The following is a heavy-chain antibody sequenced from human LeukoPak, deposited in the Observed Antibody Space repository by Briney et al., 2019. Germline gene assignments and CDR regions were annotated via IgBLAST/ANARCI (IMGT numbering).Heavy chain of an antibody. CDR1: GFTVSSNY. CDR3: ASQRSFNY. D-gene: IGHD1-26*01. V-gene: IGHV3-53*01. CDR2: IYSGGGT. Sequence: GGSLRLSCAASGFTVSSNYMSWVRQAPGKGLEWVSVIYSGGGTYYADSVRGRFTISRDNSKNTVYLQMNSLRAEDTAVYFYASQRSFNYWGQGTLVTVSS. J-gene: IGHJ4*02.